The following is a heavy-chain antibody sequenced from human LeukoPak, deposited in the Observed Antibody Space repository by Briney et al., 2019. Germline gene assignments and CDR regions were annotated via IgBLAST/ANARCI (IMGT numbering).Heavy chain of an antibody. CDR2: FDPEDGET. Sequence: ASVKVSCKVSGYTLTELSMYWVRQAPGKGLEWMGGFDPEDGETIYAQKFQGRVTMTEDTSTDTAYMELSSLRSEDTAVYYCATVSIYDSSGYYYQSTFDYWGQGTLVTVSS. CDR3: ATVSIYDSSGYYYQSTFDY. J-gene: IGHJ4*02. D-gene: IGHD3-22*01. V-gene: IGHV1-24*01. CDR1: GYTLTELS.